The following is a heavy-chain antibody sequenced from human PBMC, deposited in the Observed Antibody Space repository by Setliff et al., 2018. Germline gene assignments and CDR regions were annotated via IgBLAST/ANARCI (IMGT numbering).Heavy chain of an antibody. CDR3: ARVDPTYYYGSGLYEDY. CDR1: GFTFTDYL. Sequence: ASVKVSCKAYGFTFTDYLMNWMRQAPEQGLEWMGRINLNTGNIFYAQEFQGRVSMTRDTSISTAYMELSRLTSDDTAVYYCARVDPTYYYGSGLYEDYWGQGTLVTVSS. J-gene: IGHJ4*02. CDR2: INLNTGNI. D-gene: IGHD3-10*01. V-gene: IGHV1-2*02.